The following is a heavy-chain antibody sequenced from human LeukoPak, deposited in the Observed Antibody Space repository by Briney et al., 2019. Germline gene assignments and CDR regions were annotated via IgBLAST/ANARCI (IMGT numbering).Heavy chain of an antibody. D-gene: IGHD6-13*01. CDR1: GGSISSGNYY. CDR3: SRRRGGSSWYDY. V-gene: IGHV4-39*01. J-gene: IGHJ4*02. Sequence: PSETLSLTCSVSGGSISSGNYYWGWIRQPPGKGLEWIGNIHYSGSTYYNPSLKSRVTISVDTSKNQFSLKLTSVTATDTAVYYCSRRRGGSSWYDYRGQGTLVTVSS. CDR2: IHYSGST.